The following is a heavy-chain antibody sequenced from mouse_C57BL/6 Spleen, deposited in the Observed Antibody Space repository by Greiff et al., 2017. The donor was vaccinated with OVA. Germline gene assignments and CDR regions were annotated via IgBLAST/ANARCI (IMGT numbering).Heavy chain of an antibody. CDR1: GFTFSSYA. V-gene: IGHV5-9-1*02. D-gene: IGHD1-1*01. CDR2: ISSGGDYI. J-gene: IGHJ1*03. CDR3: TREHYYGSRYFDV. Sequence: EVQRVESGEGLVKPGGSLKLSCAASGFTFSSYAMSWVRQTPEKRLEWVAYISSGGDYIYYADTVKGRFTISRDNARNTLYLQMSSLKSEDTAMYYCTREHYYGSRYFDVWGTGTTVTVSS.